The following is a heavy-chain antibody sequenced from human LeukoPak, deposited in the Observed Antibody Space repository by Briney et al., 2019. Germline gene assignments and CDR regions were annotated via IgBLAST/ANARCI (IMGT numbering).Heavy chain of an antibody. CDR3: ARALYDFWSGIYYYYYGMDV. CDR1: GGSVSSGSYY. D-gene: IGHD3-3*01. J-gene: IGHJ6*02. CDR2: IYYSGST. Sequence: SETLSLTCTVSGGSVSSGSYYWSWIRQPPGKGLEWIGYIYYSGSTNYNPSLKSRVTISVDTSKNQFSLKLSSVTAADTAVYYCARALYDFWSGIYYYYYGMDVWGQGTTVTVSS. V-gene: IGHV4-61*01.